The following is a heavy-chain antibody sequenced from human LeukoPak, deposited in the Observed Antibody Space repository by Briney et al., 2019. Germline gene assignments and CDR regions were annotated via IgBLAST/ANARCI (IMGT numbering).Heavy chain of an antibody. CDR1: GGSISSYY. D-gene: IGHD6-13*01. J-gene: IGHJ4*02. CDR2: IYYSGST. V-gene: IGHV4-59*01. CDR3: ARVAAAGTYYFDY. Sequence: PSETLSLTCTVSGGSISSYYWSWIRQPPGMGLEWIGYIYYSGSTNYNPSLKSRVTISVDTSKNQFSLKLSSVTAADTAVYYCARVAAAGTYYFDYWGQGTLVTVSS.